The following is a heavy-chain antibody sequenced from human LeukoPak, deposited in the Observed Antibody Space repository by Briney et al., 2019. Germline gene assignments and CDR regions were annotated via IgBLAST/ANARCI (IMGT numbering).Heavy chain of an antibody. CDR2: ISGSGGST. Sequence: GGSLRLSCAASGFTFSSYAMSWVRQAPGKGLEWVSAISGSGGSTYYADSVKGRFTISRGNSKNTLYLQMNSLRAEDTAVYYCAKDSHSNYDFWSGYYYYFDYWGQGTLVTVSS. CDR1: GFTFSSYA. D-gene: IGHD3-3*01. V-gene: IGHV3-23*01. CDR3: AKDSHSNYDFWSGYYYYFDY. J-gene: IGHJ4*02.